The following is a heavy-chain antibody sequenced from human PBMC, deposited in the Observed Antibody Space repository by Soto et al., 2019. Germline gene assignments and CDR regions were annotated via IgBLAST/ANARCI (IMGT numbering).Heavy chain of an antibody. J-gene: IGHJ4*02. V-gene: IGHV1-18*01. CDR1: GYTLTTYV. CDR2: ISAYNGNT. CDR3: AREYYYGSGPTY. D-gene: IGHD3-10*01. Sequence: QVKLLRSGAEVKKPGASVRVPARPLGYTLTTYVISGVGQAPGQGLEWMGWISAYNGNTNYEQKLQGRFTMTTDTSTSTAYMELRSLRSDDTAVYYCAREYYYGSGPTYWGQGTLVTVSS.